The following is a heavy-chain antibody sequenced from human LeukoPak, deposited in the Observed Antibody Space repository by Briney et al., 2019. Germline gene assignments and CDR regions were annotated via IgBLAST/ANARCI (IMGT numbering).Heavy chain of an antibody. CDR1: GFTFSSYW. V-gene: IGHV3-74*01. CDR3: ARTSDGSWFDP. J-gene: IGHJ5*02. CDR2: INSDGSST. Sequence: GGSLRLSCAASGFTFSSYWMHWVRQAPGKGLVWVSRINSDGSSTSYADSVKGRSTISRDNAKNTLYLQMNSLRAEDTAVYYCARTSDGSWFDPWGQGTLVTVSS.